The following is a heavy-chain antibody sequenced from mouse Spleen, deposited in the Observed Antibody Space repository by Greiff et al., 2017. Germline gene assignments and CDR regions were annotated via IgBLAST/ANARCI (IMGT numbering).Heavy chain of an antibody. D-gene: IGHD1-2*01. CDR2: IDPSDSET. V-gene: IGHV1-52*01. CDR3: ARGITTASYAMDY. Sequence: QVQLQQSGAELVRPGSSVKLSCKASGYTFTSYWMHWVKQRPIQGLEWIGNIDPSDSETHYNQKFKDKATLTVDKSSSTACMQLSSLTSEDSAVYYCARGITTASYAMDYWGQGTSVTVSS. J-gene: IGHJ4*01. CDR1: GYTFTSYW.